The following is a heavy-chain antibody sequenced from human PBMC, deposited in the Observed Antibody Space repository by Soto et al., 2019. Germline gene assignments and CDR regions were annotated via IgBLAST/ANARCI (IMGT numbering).Heavy chain of an antibody. Sequence: QVRLQESGPGLLKPSETLSLTCTVSGGSINTFYWSWVRQPAGKGLEWIGRIFSSGSTSFNPSLERRVAMSVDTSTNHFSLNLSSVTAADMAVYYCAREGSYSAYNFAHGIQLWSFDFWGQGALVTVSS. J-gene: IGHJ4*02. CDR3: AREGSYSAYNFAHGIQLWSFDF. CDR1: GGSINTFY. D-gene: IGHD5-12*01. CDR2: IFSSGST. V-gene: IGHV4-4*07.